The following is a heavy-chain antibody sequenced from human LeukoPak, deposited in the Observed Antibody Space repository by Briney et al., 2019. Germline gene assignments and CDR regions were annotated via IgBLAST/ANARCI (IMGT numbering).Heavy chain of an antibody. CDR1: GFTFSSYW. CDR2: IKQDGSEK. Sequence: GGSLRLSCAASGFTFSSYWMSWVRQAPGKGLEWVANIKQDGSEKYYVDSVKGRFTISRDNAKNSLYLQMNSLRAEDTAVYYCARVYYYGSGSYSYYFDYWGQGTLVTVSS. V-gene: IGHV3-7*04. J-gene: IGHJ4*02. D-gene: IGHD3-10*01. CDR3: ARVYYYGSGSYSYYFDY.